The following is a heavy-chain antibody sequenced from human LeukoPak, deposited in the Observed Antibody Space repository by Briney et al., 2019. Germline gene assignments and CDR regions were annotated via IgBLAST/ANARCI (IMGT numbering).Heavy chain of an antibody. CDR3: ARGTRYCSSTSCYSPWFDP. CDR2: IYYSGST. Sequence: SETLSLTCTVSGGSISSGGYYWSWIRQHPGKGLGWIGYIYYSGSTYYNPSLKSRVTISVDTSKNQFSLKLSSVTAADTAVYYCARGTRYCSSTSCYSPWFDPWGQGTLVTVSS. V-gene: IGHV4-31*03. J-gene: IGHJ5*02. D-gene: IGHD2-2*02. CDR1: GGSISSGGYY.